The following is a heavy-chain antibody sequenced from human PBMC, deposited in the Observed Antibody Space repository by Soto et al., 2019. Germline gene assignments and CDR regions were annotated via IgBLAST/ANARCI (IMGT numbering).Heavy chain of an antibody. CDR3: ARCNPSETKKYGMDV. J-gene: IGHJ6*02. V-gene: IGHV1-69*01. D-gene: IGHD3-10*01. CDR2: VIPIFGTA. Sequence: QVQLVQSGAEVKKPGSSVKVSCKASGGTFSSYAISWVRKAPGQGLEWMGGVIPIFGTATYAQKFQGRVTITADESTSTAYMELSSLRSEDMAVYYCARCNPSETKKYGMDVWGQGTTVTGFS. CDR1: GGTFSSYA.